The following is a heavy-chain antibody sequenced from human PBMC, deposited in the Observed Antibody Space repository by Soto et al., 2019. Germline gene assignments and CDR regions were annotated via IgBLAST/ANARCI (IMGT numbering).Heavy chain of an antibody. Sequence: PGGPHRVPCAASGFTFSTYWMSWVRQAQGKGLKWVANIRQDGSEKYYVVSVKGRFTISRDNAKNSLYLEMNSLRAEDTAVYYCARDTSVMDYYYYCMDVWGKGTTVTGSS. CDR1: GFTFSTYW. CDR3: ARDTSVMDYYYYCMDV. D-gene: IGHD2-21*01. CDR2: IRQDGSEK. V-gene: IGHV3-7*01. J-gene: IGHJ6*03.